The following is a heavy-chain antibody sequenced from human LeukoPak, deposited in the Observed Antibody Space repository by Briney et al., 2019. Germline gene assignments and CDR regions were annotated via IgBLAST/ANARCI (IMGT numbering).Heavy chain of an antibody. V-gene: IGHV1-2*02. CDR2: INPNSGGT. Sequence: ASVKVSCKASGGTFSSYAISWVRQAPGQGLEWMGWINPNSGGTNYAQKFQGRVTMTRDTSISTAYMELSRLRSDDTAVYYCARAIAAAGTGDFDYWGQGTLVTVSS. CDR1: GGTFSSYA. CDR3: ARAIAAAGTGDFDY. D-gene: IGHD6-13*01. J-gene: IGHJ4*02.